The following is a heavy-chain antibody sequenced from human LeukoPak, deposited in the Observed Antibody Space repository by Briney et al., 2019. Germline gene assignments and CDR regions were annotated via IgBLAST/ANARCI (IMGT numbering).Heavy chain of an antibody. CDR3: ARGMVKINYYMDV. V-gene: IGHV6-1*01. Sequence: SQTLSLTCAISGDSVSSNSAAWNWIMQSPSRGLEWLGRTYYRSKWYNDYTVSMRSRITINPDTSKNQFSLQLNSVTPEDTAVYYCARGMVKINYYMDVWGKGTTVTVSS. CDR2: TYYRSKWYN. D-gene: IGHD4-23*01. J-gene: IGHJ6*03. CDR1: GDSVSSNSAA.